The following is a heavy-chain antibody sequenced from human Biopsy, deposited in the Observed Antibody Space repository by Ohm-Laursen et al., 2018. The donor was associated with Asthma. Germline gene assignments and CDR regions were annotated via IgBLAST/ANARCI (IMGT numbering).Heavy chain of an antibody. CDR3: AVYSSGGFDY. Sequence: SDTLSLTCTVSGDSINSYYWTWIRQPPGKGLEWIGYIYYTGTTNSNPSLKSRVTMSVDTSKNQFSLKLNSVTAADTAIYYCAVYSSGGFDYWGQGSLVTVSS. CDR1: GDSINSYY. CDR2: IYYTGTT. J-gene: IGHJ4*02. V-gene: IGHV4-59*07. D-gene: IGHD6-6*01.